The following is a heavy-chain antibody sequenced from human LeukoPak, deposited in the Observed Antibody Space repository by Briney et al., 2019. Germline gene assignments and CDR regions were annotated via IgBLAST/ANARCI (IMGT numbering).Heavy chain of an antibody. J-gene: IGHJ4*02. CDR3: ARAEDYDSSGYLDY. CDR2: IYYSGST. Sequence: SETLSLTCTVSGGSISSSSYYWGWIRQPPGKGLEWIGSIYYSGSTYYNPSLKSRVTISVDTSKNQFSLKLSSVTAADTAVYYCARAEDYDSSGYLDYWGQGTLVTVSS. CDR1: GGSISSSSYY. D-gene: IGHD3-22*01. V-gene: IGHV4-39*07.